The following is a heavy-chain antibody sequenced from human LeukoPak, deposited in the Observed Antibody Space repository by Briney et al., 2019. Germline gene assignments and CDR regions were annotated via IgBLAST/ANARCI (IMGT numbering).Heavy chain of an antibody. CDR2: IYPGDSDT. V-gene: IGHV5-51*01. D-gene: IGHD3-22*01. CDR3: AGSHYYESGNSYPYYFDY. J-gene: IGHJ4*02. Sequence: GESLKISCKGSGYSFATYWIGWVRQMPGKGLEWMGIIYPGDSDTRYSPSFQGQVTISADKSIATAYLQWSSLKASDTAMYFCAGSHYYESGNSYPYYFDYWGQGTLVTVSS. CDR1: GYSFATYW.